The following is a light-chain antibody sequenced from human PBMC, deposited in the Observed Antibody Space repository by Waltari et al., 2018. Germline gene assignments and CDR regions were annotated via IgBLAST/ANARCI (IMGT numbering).Light chain of an antibody. J-gene: IGLJ2*01. CDR2: GVI. CDR1: SSDVGTYNF. V-gene: IGLV2-23*02. CDR3: CSYAGTDTVII. Sequence: QSALTQPASVSGSPGQSITISCTGTSSDVGTYNFFSWYQKEPGKAPKLMIYGVIKRPSGVSNRFSGSKSGNTASLTISGLQDEDEADYYCCSYAGTDTVIIFGGGTKVTVL.